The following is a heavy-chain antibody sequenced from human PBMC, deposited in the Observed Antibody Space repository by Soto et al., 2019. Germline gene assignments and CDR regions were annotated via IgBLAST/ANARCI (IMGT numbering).Heavy chain of an antibody. J-gene: IGHJ5*02. V-gene: IGHV4-31*03. CDR2: IFYAGTA. CDR3: ERAALYIRGHCWLDP. CDR1: GDSINSTDHY. Sequence: SETLSLTCIVSGDSINSTDHYWSWIRQRPGKGLEWMGYIFYAGTAYYNPSLESRVSMSVDTSRNQFSLKLTSVIAADTAVYYCERAALYIRGHCWLDPWGQGTLVTVSS. D-gene: IGHD3-3*02.